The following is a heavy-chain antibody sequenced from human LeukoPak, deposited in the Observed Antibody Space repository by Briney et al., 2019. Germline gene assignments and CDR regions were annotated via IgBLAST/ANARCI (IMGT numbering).Heavy chain of an antibody. CDR3: ARRQGCSSTSCPPDS. J-gene: IGHJ4*02. D-gene: IGHD2-2*01. CDR2: IYPGDSNT. V-gene: IGHV5-51*01. CDR1: GYSFTSYW. Sequence: GESLKISCKGSGYSFTSYWIGWVRQMPGKGLEWMGIIYPGDSNTKYSPSFQGQVTMSADKSINTAYLQWSSLKASDTAMYYCARRQGCSSTSCPPDSWGQGTLVTVSS.